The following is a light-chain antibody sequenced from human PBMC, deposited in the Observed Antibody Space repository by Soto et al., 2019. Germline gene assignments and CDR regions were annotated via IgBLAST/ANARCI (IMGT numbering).Light chain of an antibody. CDR1: QSVSSY. CDR2: DAS. J-gene: IGKJ4*01. CDR3: LHRYNWPLT. Sequence: EIVLTQSPATLSLSPGVRATLSCRASQSVSSYLAWYQHKPGQAPRLLIYDASNRATGIPARFSGSGSGTDFTLTISRLEPGDFAVYYCLHRYNWPLTFGGGTKVEVK. V-gene: IGKV3-11*01.